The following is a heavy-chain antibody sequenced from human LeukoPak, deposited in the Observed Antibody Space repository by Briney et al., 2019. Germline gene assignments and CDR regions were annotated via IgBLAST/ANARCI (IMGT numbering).Heavy chain of an antibody. CDR1: GFTVSNNY. D-gene: IGHD7-27*01. CDR3: ARRLPTAWGADY. Sequence: GGSLRLSCAASGFTVSNNYMTWVRQAPGKGQEWVSVIYSGGSTYYADSVKGRFTISRDNSKNTLYLQMNSLRAEDTAVYYCARRLPTAWGADYWGQGTLVTVSS. V-gene: IGHV3-53*01. CDR2: IYSGGST. J-gene: IGHJ4*02.